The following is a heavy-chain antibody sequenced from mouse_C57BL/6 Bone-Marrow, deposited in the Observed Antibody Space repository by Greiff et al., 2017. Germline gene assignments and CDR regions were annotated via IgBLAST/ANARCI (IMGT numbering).Heavy chain of an antibody. Sequence: VKLQESGAELVKPGASVKISCKASGYAFSSYWMNWVKQRPGKGLEWIGQIYPGDGDTNYNGKFKGKATLTADKSSSTAYMQLSSLTSEDSAVYFCARSLYDGYSYYYAMDYWGQGTSVTVSS. CDR2: IYPGDGDT. J-gene: IGHJ4*01. D-gene: IGHD2-3*01. CDR1: GYAFSSYW. V-gene: IGHV1-80*01. CDR3: ARSLYDGYSYYYAMDY.